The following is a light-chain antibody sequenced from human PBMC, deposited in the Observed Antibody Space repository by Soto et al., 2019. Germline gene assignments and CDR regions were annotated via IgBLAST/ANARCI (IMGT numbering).Light chain of an antibody. J-gene: IGKJ3*01. CDR3: QQYGSSLLT. V-gene: IGKV3-20*01. Sequence: EVVMRQSPSTLSVSPGEGATLSCRASQSVSSSYLAWYQQKPGQAPRLLIYGASSRATGIPDRLSGSGSGTDFTLTISRLEPEDFAVYYCQQYGSSLLTFGPGTKVDIK. CDR2: GAS. CDR1: QSVSSSY.